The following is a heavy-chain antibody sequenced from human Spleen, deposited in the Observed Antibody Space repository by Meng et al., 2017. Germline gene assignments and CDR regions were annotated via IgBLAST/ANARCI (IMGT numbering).Heavy chain of an antibody. V-gene: IGHV4-59*01. CDR3: ARYSIAAAGIY. J-gene: IGHJ4*02. Sequence: SETLSLTCVVSGGSFSDYYWSWIRQPPGKGLEWIGYIYYSGSTNYNPSLKSRVTISVDTSKNQFSLKLSSVTAADTAVYYCARYSIAAAGIYWGQGTLVTVSS. D-gene: IGHD6-13*01. CDR2: IYYSGST. CDR1: GGSFSDYY.